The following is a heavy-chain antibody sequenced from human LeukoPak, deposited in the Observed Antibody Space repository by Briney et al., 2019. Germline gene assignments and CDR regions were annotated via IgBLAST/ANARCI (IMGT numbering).Heavy chain of an antibody. Sequence: SCKASGYTFTSYGINWVRQAPGQGLEWVSAISGSGDSTYYADSVRGRFTISRDISKNTLYLQMNSLRAEDTAVYYCAKQEYFYASGTPPDYWGQGTLVTVSS. CDR1: GYTFTSYG. CDR3: AKQEYFYASGTPPDY. CDR2: ISGSGDST. D-gene: IGHD3-10*01. J-gene: IGHJ4*02. V-gene: IGHV3-23*01.